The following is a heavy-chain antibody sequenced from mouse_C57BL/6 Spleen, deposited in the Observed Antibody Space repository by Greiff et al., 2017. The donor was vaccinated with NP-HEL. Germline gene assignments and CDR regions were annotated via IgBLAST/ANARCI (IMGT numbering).Heavy chain of an antibody. CDR1: GYTFTDYY. D-gene: IGHD1-1*01. CDR2: INPNNGGT. CDR3: ARPITTVVEGFAY. V-gene: IGHV1-26*01. Sequence: EVQLQQSGPELVKPGASVKISCKASGYTFTDYYMNWVKQSHGKSLEWIGDINPNNGGTSYNQKFKGKATLTVDKSSSTAYMELRSLTSEDSAVYYCARPITTVVEGFAYWGQGTLVTVSA. J-gene: IGHJ3*01.